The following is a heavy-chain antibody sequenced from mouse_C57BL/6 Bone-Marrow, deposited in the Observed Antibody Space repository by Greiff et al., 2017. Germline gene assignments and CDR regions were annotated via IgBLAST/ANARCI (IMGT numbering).Heavy chain of an antibody. CDR3: ARVYYGSSYSMDY. J-gene: IGHJ4*01. V-gene: IGHV3-8*01. CDR2: ISSSGST. Sequence: EVKVVESGPGLAKPSQTLYLTCSVTGYSITSDYWNWIRKFPGNKLEYMGYISSSGSTYYYTSLKSRISITRDTSKNPYYLQLNSVTTDDTATYCCARVYYGSSYSMDYWGQGTSVTVSS. CDR1: GYSITSDY. D-gene: IGHD1-1*01.